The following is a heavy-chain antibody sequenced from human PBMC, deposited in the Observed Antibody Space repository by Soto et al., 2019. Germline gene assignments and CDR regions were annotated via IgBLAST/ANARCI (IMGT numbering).Heavy chain of an antibody. CDR3: ARGLWRGEWGSGSDAFDI. CDR2: MNPNSGNT. J-gene: IGHJ3*02. Sequence: QVQLVQSGAEVKKPGASVKVSCKATGYTFTSYDINWVRQATGQGLEWMGWMNPNSGNTGYAQKFQGRVTMTRNTSISTAYMELSSLRSEDTAVYYCARGLWRGEWGSGSDAFDIWGQGTMVTVSS. CDR1: GYTFTSYD. V-gene: IGHV1-8*01. D-gene: IGHD3-16*01.